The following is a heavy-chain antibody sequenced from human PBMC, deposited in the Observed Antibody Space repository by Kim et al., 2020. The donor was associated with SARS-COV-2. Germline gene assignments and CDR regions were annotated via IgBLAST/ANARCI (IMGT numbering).Heavy chain of an antibody. CDR1: GFPFSEYY. CDR2: ISRGSTYS. D-gene: IGHD5-12*01. CDR3: ARDRVPTTDYDY. Sequence: GGSLRLSCAASGFPFSEYYMTWIRQAPGKGLEWVSYISRGSTYSNYADSVKGRFTISRDDARKSLYLQMNNLRAEDTACYYCARDRVPTTDYDYWGQGTLVTVSS. J-gene: IGHJ4*02. V-gene: IGHV3-11*05.